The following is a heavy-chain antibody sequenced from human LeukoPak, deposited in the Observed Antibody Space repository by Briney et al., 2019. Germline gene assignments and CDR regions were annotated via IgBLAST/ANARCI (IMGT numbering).Heavy chain of an antibody. Sequence: GRSLRLSCAASGFTFDDYAMHWVRQAPGKGLEGVSGISWNGGRRGYADSVKGRFTISRDNAKNSLYLQMNSLRAEDTALYYCAKALTRIYYYGMDVWGQGTTVTVSS. V-gene: IGHV3-9*01. CDR1: GFTFDDYA. J-gene: IGHJ6*02. CDR2: ISWNGGRR. CDR3: AKALTRIYYYGMDV. D-gene: IGHD4-11*01.